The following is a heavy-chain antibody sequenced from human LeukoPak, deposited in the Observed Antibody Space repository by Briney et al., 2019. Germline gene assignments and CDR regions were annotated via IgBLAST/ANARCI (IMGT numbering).Heavy chain of an antibody. Sequence: GGSLRLSCAVSGITLSNYGMSWVRQAPGKGLDWVAGISDSGGRTKYADSVKGRFTISRDNPKNALFLQMNSLRPEDTAVYFCAKRGVVIRVILVGFHKEANYFDSWGQGALVTVSS. V-gene: IGHV3-23*01. CDR2: ISDSGGRT. CDR1: GITLSNYG. CDR3: AKRGVVIRVILVGFHKEANYFDS. J-gene: IGHJ4*02. D-gene: IGHD3-22*01.